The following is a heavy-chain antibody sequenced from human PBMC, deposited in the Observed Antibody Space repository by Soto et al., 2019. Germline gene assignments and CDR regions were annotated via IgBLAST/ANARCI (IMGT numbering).Heavy chain of an antibody. D-gene: IGHD5-18*01. CDR2: INHSGST. CDR1: GGSFRGYY. J-gene: IGHJ4*02. Sequence: SETLSLTCAVYGGSFRGYYWSWIRQPPGKGLEWIGEINHSGSTSYNPSLKSRVTISLDTPKSQFSLKLSSVTAADTAVYYCAKDARVDGYWDFDYWGQGTMVTVSS. CDR3: AKDARVDGYWDFDY. V-gene: IGHV4-34*01.